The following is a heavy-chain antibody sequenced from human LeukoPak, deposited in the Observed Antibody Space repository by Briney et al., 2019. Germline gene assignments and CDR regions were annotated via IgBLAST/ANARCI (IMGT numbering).Heavy chain of an antibody. V-gene: IGHV4-34*01. CDR3: ARGLAVASTMEYFQH. CDR2: INHSGST. CDR1: GGSFSGYY. Sequence: SETLSLTCAVYGGSFSGYYWSWIRQPPGKGLEWIGEINHSGSTNYNPSLKSRVTISVDTYKNQFSLKLSSVTAADTAVYYCARGLAVASTMEYFQHWGQGTLVTVSS. J-gene: IGHJ1*01. D-gene: IGHD6-19*01.